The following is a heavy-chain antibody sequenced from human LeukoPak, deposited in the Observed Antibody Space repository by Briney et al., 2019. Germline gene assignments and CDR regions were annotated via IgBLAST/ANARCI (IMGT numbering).Heavy chain of an antibody. Sequence: GGSLRLSCAVSGFAFSSYGINWVRQAPGKGLEWVSFISSRGSFIYYADSVKGRFTISRDNAKNSLSLEMNTLRAEDTAVYYCAREGGYDFWSGYHWGNYMDVWGKGTTVTVSS. D-gene: IGHD3-3*01. CDR1: GFAFSSYG. V-gene: IGHV3-21*01. J-gene: IGHJ6*03. CDR3: AREGGYDFWSGYHWGNYMDV. CDR2: ISSRGSFI.